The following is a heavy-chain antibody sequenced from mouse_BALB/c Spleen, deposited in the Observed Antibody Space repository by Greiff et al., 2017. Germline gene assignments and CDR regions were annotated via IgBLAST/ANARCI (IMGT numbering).Heavy chain of an antibody. D-gene: IGHD2-1*01. Sequence: DVQLQESGPGLVKPSQSLSLTCTVTGYSITSDYAWNWIRQFPGNKLEWMGYISYSGSTSYNPSLKSRISITRDTSKNQFFLQLNSVTTEDTATYYCARWIYGNYVLDYWGQGTTLTVSS. CDR1: GYSITSDYA. CDR2: ISYSGST. J-gene: IGHJ2*01. CDR3: ARWIYGNYVLDY. V-gene: IGHV3-2*02.